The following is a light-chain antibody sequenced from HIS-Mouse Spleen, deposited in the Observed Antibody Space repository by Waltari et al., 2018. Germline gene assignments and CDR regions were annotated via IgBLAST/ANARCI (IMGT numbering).Light chain of an antibody. V-gene: IGLV2-8*01. J-gene: IGLJ1*01. Sequence: QSALTQPPSASGSPGQSVTISCTGTSSDVGGYNYVSWYQQHPGKAPKLMMYEVSKRPSWVPDRCSGSKSGNTASLTVSGLQAEDEADYYCSSYAGSKDVFGTGTKVTVL. CDR2: EVS. CDR1: SSDVGGYNY. CDR3: SSYAGSKDV.